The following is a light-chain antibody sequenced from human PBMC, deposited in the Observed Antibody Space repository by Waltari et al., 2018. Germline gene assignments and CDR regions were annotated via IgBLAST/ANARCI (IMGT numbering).Light chain of an antibody. CDR3: QQYYTTPPYT. CDR1: RNILYSSNNKNH. J-gene: IGKJ2*01. CDR2: WAS. Sequence: DIVMTQSPDSLTAPLGERATINCNSRRNILYSSNNKNHLAWYQQKPGQPPKLLIYWASTREYGVPDRFSGSGSGTDFTLTISSLQPEDVAVYYCQQYYTTPPYTFGQGTKLEIK. V-gene: IGKV4-1*01.